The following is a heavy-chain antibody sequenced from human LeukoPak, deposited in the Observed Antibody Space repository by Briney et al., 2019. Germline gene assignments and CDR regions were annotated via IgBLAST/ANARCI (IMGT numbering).Heavy chain of an antibody. CDR3: ARETVEIHYGSGSYLDY. Sequence: GASVKVSCKASGGTFSSYAISWVRQAPGQGLEWMGGIIPIFGTANYAQKFQGRVTITADESTSTAYMELSSLRSEDTAVYYCARETVEIHYGSGSYLDYWGQGTLVTVSS. V-gene: IGHV1-69*13. D-gene: IGHD3-10*01. CDR2: IIPIFGTA. J-gene: IGHJ4*02. CDR1: GGTFSSYA.